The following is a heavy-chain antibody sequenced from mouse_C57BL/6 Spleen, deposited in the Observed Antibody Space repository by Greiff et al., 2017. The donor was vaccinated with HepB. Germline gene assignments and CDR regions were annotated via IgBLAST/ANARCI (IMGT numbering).Heavy chain of an antibody. J-gene: IGHJ3*01. CDR1: GSTFTSYW. CDR2: IDPSDSYT. Sequence: QVQLQQPGAELVKPGASVKLSCKASGSTFTSYWMQWVKQRPGQGLEWIGEIDPSDSYTNYNQKFKGKATLTVDTSSSPAYMQLSSLTSEDSAVYYCARKGGTAQAAWFAYWGQGTLVTVSA. CDR3: ARKGGTAQAAWFAY. D-gene: IGHD3-2*02. V-gene: IGHV1-50*01.